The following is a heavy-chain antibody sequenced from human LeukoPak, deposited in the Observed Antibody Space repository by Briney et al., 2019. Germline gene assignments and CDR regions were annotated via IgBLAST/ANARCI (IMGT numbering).Heavy chain of an antibody. V-gene: IGHV3-15*01. J-gene: IGHJ4*02. Sequence: PGGSLRLSCAASGFTFSSYGMHWARQAPGKVLEWVGRIKSKTDGGTTAYAAPVKGRFTISRDDSKSTLYLQMNSLKTEDTAVYYCTTVVVTASRQIDYWGQGTLVTVSS. CDR2: IKSKTDGGTT. CDR3: TTVVVTASRQIDY. CDR1: GFTFSSYG. D-gene: IGHD2-21*02.